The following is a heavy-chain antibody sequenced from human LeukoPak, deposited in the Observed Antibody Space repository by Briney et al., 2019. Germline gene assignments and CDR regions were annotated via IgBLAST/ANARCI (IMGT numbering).Heavy chain of an antibody. CDR1: GGPFCVYY. Sequence: SDPLSLTCAVYGGPFCVYYGRLLRQPPGRAVEGIGEINHSEINKQHPPLKSRVTISVDTSKNQLSLKLSSVTAADTAVYYCARGDRYVVGVRGGKSIYNWFDPWGEGTLVTVSS. J-gene: IGHJ5*02. CDR2: INHSEIN. CDR3: ARGDRYVVGVRGGKSIYNWFDP. D-gene: IGHD3-10*01. V-gene: IGHV4-34*01.